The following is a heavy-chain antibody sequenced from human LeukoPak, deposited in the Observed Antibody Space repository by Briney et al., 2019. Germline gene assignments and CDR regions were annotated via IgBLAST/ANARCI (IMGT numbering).Heavy chain of an antibody. CDR1: GGSFSGYY. V-gene: IGHV4-34*01. CDR2: INHSGST. D-gene: IGHD6-13*01. J-gene: IGHJ4*02. CDR3: ARAGLGIYFDY. Sequence: SETLSLTCAVYGGSFSGYYWSWIRQPPGKGLEWIGEINHSGSTNYNPSLKSRVTISVDTSKNQFSLKLSSVTAADTAVYYCARAGLGIYFDYWGQGTLVTVSS.